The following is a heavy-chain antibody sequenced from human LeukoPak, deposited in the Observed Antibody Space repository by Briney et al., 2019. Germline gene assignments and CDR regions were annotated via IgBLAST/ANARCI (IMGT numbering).Heavy chain of an antibody. D-gene: IGHD6-19*01. CDR1: GGSISSGGYY. CDR3: ASQTFSSGWYRAYIDY. V-gene: IGHV4-30-2*01. CDR2: IYHSGST. Sequence: PSETLSLTCTVPGGSISSGGYYWSWIRQPPGKGLEWIGYIYHSGSTYYNPSLKSRVTISVDRSKNQFSLKLSSVTAADTAVYYCASQTFSSGWYRAYIDYWGQGTLVTVSS. J-gene: IGHJ4*02.